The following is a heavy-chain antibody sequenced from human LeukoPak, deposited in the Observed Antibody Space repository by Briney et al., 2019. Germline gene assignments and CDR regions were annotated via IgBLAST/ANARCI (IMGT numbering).Heavy chain of an antibody. CDR3: ARASDRDGSGSYYNDY. CDR2: IIPILDIA. J-gene: IGHJ4*02. D-gene: IGHD3-10*01. CDR1: GGTFSSYA. V-gene: IGHV1-69*04. Sequence: ASVKVSCKASGGTFSSYAINWVRQAPGQGLEWMGRIIPILDIANYAQNFQGRVTITADKSTSTAYMELSSLRSEDTAVYYCARASDRDGSGSYYNDYWGQGTLVTVSS.